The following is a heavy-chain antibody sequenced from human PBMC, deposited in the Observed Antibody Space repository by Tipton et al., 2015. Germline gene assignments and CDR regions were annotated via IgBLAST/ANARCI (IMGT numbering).Heavy chain of an antibody. CDR2: IYYSGST. J-gene: IGHJ3*02. Sequence: WVRQAPGKGLEWIGYIYYSGSTKYNPSLKSRGDISGDTSKNQFFLKLSSVTAADTAVYYCAIFRGSDRAFDIWGQGTMVTVSS. V-gene: IGHV4-31*02. D-gene: IGHD1-26*01. CDR3: AIFRGSDRAFDI.